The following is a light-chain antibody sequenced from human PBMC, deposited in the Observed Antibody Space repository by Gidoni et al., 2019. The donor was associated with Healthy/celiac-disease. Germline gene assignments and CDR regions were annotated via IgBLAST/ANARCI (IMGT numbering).Light chain of an antibody. J-gene: IGKJ2*01. CDR3: QQYNIWPPYT. CDR1: QSVSSN. Sequence: DIVMTQSPATLSVSPGERATLSCRASQSVSSNLAWYQQKPGQAPRLLIYGASTRATGIPARFSGSGSGTEFTLTISSLQSEDFAVYYCQQYNIWPPYTFGQGTKLEIK. V-gene: IGKV3-15*01. CDR2: GAS.